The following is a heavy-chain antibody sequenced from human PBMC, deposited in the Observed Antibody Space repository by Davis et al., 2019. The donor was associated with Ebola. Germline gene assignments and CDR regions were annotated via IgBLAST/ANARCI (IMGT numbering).Heavy chain of an antibody. CDR3: AKGGSGWPSDYSYGMGV. Sequence: GGPLRPSCTAPVITFRSYAMTWVRQAPGKGLEWVSVILVSGGSTFYADSVKGRFTISRDNSRNTLYLQMNSLTVEDTAVYYCAKGGSGWPSDYSYGMGVWGKGTTVTVSS. CDR2: ILVSGGST. J-gene: IGHJ6*04. CDR1: VITFRSYA. D-gene: IGHD6-19*01. V-gene: IGHV3-23*01.